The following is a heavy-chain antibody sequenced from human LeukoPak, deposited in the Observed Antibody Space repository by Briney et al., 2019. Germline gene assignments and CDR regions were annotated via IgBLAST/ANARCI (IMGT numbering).Heavy chain of an antibody. V-gene: IGHV4-59*01. Sequence: SETLSFTCTVSGGSISTYYWSWIRQPPGKGLEWIGYIYYSGGTNYNPSLKSRVTISVDTSKNQFSLKLSSVTAADTAVYYCARESSGLHVDYWGQGTLVTVSS. CDR2: IYYSGGT. CDR3: ARESSGLHVDY. J-gene: IGHJ4*02. CDR1: GGSISTYY. D-gene: IGHD6-19*01.